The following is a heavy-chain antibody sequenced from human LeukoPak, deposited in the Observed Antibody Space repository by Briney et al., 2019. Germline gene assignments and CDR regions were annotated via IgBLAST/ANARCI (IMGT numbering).Heavy chain of an antibody. CDR1: GYTFTSYY. Sequence: ASVKVSCKASGYTFTSYYTHWVRQAPGQGLEWVGIINPSGDPTTYAQKFQGRVTMTSDMSTSTVYMELSGLRSEDTAVYYCARSSGYYSSLFYMHVWGKGTTVTVSS. V-gene: IGHV1-46*01. CDR3: ARSSGYYSSLFYMHV. CDR2: INPSGDPT. D-gene: IGHD3-22*01. J-gene: IGHJ6*03.